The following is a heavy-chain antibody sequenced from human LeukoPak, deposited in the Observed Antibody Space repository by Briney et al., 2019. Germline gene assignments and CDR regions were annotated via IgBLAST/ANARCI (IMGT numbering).Heavy chain of an antibody. CDR2: IYYSGST. CDR1: GGSISPYY. D-gene: IGHD1-26*01. V-gene: IGHV4-59*08. J-gene: IGHJ4*02. Sequence: PSETLSLTCAVSGGSISPYYWSWIRQPPGKGLEWIGYIYYSGSTNYNPSLNSRVTISVDTSKNQFSLKFSSMTAADAAVYYCARHGGGGESYPRVFDYWGRGNLVTVSS. CDR3: ARHGGGGESYPRVFDY.